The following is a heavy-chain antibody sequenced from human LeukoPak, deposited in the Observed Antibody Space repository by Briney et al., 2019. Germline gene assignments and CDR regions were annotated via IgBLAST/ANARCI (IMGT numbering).Heavy chain of an antibody. Sequence: GGSLRLSCSASGFTFSNYWMSWVRQAPGKGLEWVANIKQDESEKYYVDSVKGRFTISRDNAKSSLYLQMNSLRAEDPAVYYCARALDSSSSRYQAFEEWGQGTLVTVSS. J-gene: IGHJ4*02. CDR2: IKQDESEK. CDR1: GFTFSNYW. CDR3: ARALDSSSSRYQAFEE. V-gene: IGHV3-7*01. D-gene: IGHD2-2*01.